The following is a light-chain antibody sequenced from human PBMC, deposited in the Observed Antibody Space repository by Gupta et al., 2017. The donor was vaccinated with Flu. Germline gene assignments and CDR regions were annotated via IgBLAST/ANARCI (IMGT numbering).Light chain of an antibody. CDR1: QVISNN. CDR3: QQHDNPPRT. CDR2: VVS. J-gene: IGKJ1*01. Sequence: PSSLSASVGDRVTITCRASQVISNNLNWYQQKPGKAPKLLIYVVSSLQSGVPSRFSGRGSGTYFTLTISSLQPEDFATYYCQQHDNPPRTFGQGTKVEIK. V-gene: IGKV1-39*01.